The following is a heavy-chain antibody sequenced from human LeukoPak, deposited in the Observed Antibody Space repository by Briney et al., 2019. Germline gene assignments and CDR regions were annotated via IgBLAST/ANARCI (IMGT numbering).Heavy chain of an antibody. CDR3: ARAITFHVDAFDI. J-gene: IGHJ3*02. D-gene: IGHD3-16*01. Sequence: GGSLRLSCAAAGFIFSSYSMNWVRQAPGKGLEWVSSISSSSSYIYYADSVKGRFTISRDNAKNSLYLQMNSLRAEDTAVYYCARAITFHVDAFDIWGQRTMVTVSS. CDR1: GFIFSSYS. CDR2: ISSSSSYI. V-gene: IGHV3-21*01.